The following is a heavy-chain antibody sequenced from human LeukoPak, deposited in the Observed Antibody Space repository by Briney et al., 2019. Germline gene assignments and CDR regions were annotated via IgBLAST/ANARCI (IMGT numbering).Heavy chain of an antibody. V-gene: IGHV4-38-2*01. D-gene: IGHD3-16*01. CDR3: ARQGSLGDYVGY. CDR1: WYSISRGYY. J-gene: IGHJ4*02. CDR2: IYHRGNA. Sequence: PSEALSLTCAVAWYSISRGYYWDWIRQPPGKELEWIGRIYHRGNADHNASLKGPVTRAGGTSKNHLSLKLTSVPAADTAVFYCARQGSLGDYVGYWGQGPLVPVSS.